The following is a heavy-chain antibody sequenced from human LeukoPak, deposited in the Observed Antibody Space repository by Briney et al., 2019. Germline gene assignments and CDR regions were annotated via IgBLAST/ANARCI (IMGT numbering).Heavy chain of an antibody. D-gene: IGHD6-19*01. Sequence: PSGTLSPTCTVSGGSISSYYWSWIRQPPGKGLEWIGYIYYSGSTNYNPSLKSRVTISVDTSKDQFSLKLSSVTAAGTAVYYCARAVADAFDIWGQGTMVTVSS. J-gene: IGHJ3*02. CDR3: ARAVADAFDI. V-gene: IGHV4-59*08. CDR2: IYYSGST. CDR1: GGSISSYY.